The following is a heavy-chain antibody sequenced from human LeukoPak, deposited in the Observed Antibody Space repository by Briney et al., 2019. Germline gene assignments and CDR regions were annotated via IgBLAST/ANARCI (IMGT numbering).Heavy chain of an antibody. J-gene: IGHJ4*02. Sequence: PGGSLRLSCAASGFTFSSYWMSWVRQAPGKGLEWVANIKQDGSEKYYVDSVKGRFTISRDNAKNSLYLQMNSLRAEDTAVYYCARVNRGSGSYYPVGFDYWGQGTLVIVSS. V-gene: IGHV3-7*01. CDR3: ARVNRGSGSYYPVGFDY. D-gene: IGHD1-26*01. CDR2: IKQDGSEK. CDR1: GFTFSSYW.